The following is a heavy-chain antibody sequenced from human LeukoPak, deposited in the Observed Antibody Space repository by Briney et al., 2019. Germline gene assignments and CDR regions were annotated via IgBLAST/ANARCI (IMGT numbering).Heavy chain of an antibody. CDR3: ARVISREETNY. CDR1: GYTFSGYY. V-gene: IGHV1-2*02. Sequence: ASVKVSCKESGYTFSGYYMHWVRPVIGEGGEWMGSINTNSGGTKNAQKFQGRVTMTSETSISTAYMELNRLRSDDTAVYYYARVISREETNYWGQGTLVTVSS. D-gene: IGHD1/OR15-1a*01. CDR2: INTNSGGT. J-gene: IGHJ4*02.